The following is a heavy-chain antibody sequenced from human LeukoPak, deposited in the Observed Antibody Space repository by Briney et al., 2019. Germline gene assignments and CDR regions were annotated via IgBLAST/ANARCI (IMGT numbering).Heavy chain of an antibody. Sequence: GGSLRLSCAASGFTFSDYYMSWIRQAPGKGLEWVAVIWYDGSNKYYADSVKGRFTISRDNSKNTLYLQMNSLRAEDTAVYYCARVHYYDSSGPIDYWGQGTLVTVSS. CDR3: ARVHYYDSSGPIDY. J-gene: IGHJ4*02. CDR2: IWYDGSNK. CDR1: GFTFSDYY. V-gene: IGHV3-33*08. D-gene: IGHD3-22*01.